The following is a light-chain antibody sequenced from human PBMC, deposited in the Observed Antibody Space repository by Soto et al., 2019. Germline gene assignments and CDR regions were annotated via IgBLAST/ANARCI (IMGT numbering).Light chain of an antibody. CDR2: WSS. J-gene: IGKJ2*01. CDR3: QQYYSIPPT. Sequence: DIVMTQSPDSLAVSLGERATINCKSSQSVLYSSNNKDYLAWYQQQPGQPPKLLLYWSSTRESGVPDRFSVSGSGTDFTLTISSLQAEDVAVYSCQQYYSIPPTFGQGTKLEIK. CDR1: QSVLYSSNNKDY. V-gene: IGKV4-1*01.